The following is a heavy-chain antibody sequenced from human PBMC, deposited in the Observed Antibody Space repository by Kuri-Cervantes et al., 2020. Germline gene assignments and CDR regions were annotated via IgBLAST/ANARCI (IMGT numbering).Heavy chain of an antibody. J-gene: IGHJ4*02. CDR2: ISGSGGST. Sequence: GESLKISCAASGFTFSSYAMSWARQAPGKGLEWVSAISGSGGSTYYADSVKGRFTISRDNSKNTLYLQMNSLRAEDTAVYYCARMEIGMFDYWGQGTLVTVSS. D-gene: IGHD2-21*01. CDR3: ARMEIGMFDY. CDR1: GFTFSSYA. V-gene: IGHV3-23*01.